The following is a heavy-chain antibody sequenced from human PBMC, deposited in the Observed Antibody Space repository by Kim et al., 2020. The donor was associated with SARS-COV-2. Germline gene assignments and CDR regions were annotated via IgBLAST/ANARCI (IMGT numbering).Heavy chain of an antibody. D-gene: IGHD3-22*01. CDR1: GFTFSSYS. Sequence: GGSLRLSCAASGFTFSSYSMNWVRQAPGKGLEWVSYISSSSSTIYYADSVKGRFTISRDNAKNSLYLQMNSLRDEDTAVYYCARNSYYYDSSGPNWYFDLWGRGTLVTVSS. V-gene: IGHV3-48*02. J-gene: IGHJ2*01. CDR2: ISSSSSTI. CDR3: ARNSYYYDSSGPNWYFDL.